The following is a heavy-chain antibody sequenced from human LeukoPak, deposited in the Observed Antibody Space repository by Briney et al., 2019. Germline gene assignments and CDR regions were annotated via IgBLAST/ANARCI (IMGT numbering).Heavy chain of an antibody. CDR3: ASFRYSYGYFDL. D-gene: IGHD5-18*01. J-gene: IGHJ2*01. CDR2: ISYDGSNK. V-gene: IGHV3-30*03. Sequence: GGSLRLSCAASGFTFSSYGMHWVRQAPGKGLEWVAVISYDGSNKYYADSVKGRFTISRDNAKNSLYLQMNSLRAEDTAVYYCASFRYSYGYFDLWGRGTLVTVSS. CDR1: GFTFSSYG.